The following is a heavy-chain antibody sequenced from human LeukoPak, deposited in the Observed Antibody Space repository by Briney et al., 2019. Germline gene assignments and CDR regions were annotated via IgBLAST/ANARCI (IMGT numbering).Heavy chain of an antibody. J-gene: IGHJ3*02. CDR1: GYTFTSYY. Sequence: ASVKVSCKASGYTFTSYYMHWVRQAPGQGLEWMGMINPSGGSTSYAQKFQGRVTMTRDTSTSTVYMELSSLRSEDTAVYYCAREGGSGSYLVPLSAFDIWGQGTMVTVSS. CDR3: AREGGSGSYLVPLSAFDI. D-gene: IGHD1-26*01. CDR2: INPSGGST. V-gene: IGHV1-46*01.